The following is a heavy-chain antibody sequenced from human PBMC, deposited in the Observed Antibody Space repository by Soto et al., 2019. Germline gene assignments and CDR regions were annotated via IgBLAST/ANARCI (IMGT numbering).Heavy chain of an antibody. Sequence: EVQLLESGGGLVQPGGSLRLSCAASEFTFSSYAMSWVRQAPGKGLEWVSAINANGGGITYADSVKGRFTIARENAKSSLYLQMNSLRAEDTAVYYCVRGGSYCGGDCFAYWGQGTLVTGSS. CDR3: VRGGSYCGGDCFAY. V-gene: IGHV3-23*01. CDR1: EFTFSSYA. J-gene: IGHJ4*02. D-gene: IGHD2-21*02. CDR2: INANGGGI.